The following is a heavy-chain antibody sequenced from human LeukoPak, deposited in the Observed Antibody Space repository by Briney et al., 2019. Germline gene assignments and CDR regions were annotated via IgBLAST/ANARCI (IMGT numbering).Heavy chain of an antibody. J-gene: IGHJ4*02. D-gene: IGHD1-26*01. Sequence: GASVKVSCKASGYTFSSYTMNWVRQAPGQGLERMGWINTNTGNPTYAQDYTRRFVFSLDTSVSTTYLQISRLKAEDTAVYYCASGPSYSGSNEYFDSWGQGTLVTVSS. CDR1: GYTFSSYT. V-gene: IGHV7-4-1*02. CDR2: INTNTGNP. CDR3: ASGPSYSGSNEYFDS.